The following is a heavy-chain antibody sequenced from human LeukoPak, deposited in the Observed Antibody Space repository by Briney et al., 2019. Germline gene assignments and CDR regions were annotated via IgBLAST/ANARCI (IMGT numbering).Heavy chain of an antibody. CDR3: ARAYSSSSGRPFDY. CDR1: GGSISSHY. Sequence: SETLSLTCGVSGGSISSHYWSWIRQPPGKGLEWIGYIYYTGTTNYKPSLKSRVTISVDTSKNQFSLNLTSVTAADTAVYYCARAYSSSSGRPFDYWGQGTLVTVSS. V-gene: IGHV4-59*11. J-gene: IGHJ4*02. CDR2: IYYTGTT. D-gene: IGHD6-6*01.